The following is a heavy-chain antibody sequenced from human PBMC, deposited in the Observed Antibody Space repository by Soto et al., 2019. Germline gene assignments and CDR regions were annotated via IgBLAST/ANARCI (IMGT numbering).Heavy chain of an antibody. V-gene: IGHV3-7*01. CDR1: GFPFSNYW. Sequence: GGSLRLSCAASGFPFSNYWMSLVRQAPGKGLEWVANIKQDGSESNYADSVKGRFTISRENAENSLYLQMTSLRAEDTAVYYCASDRHIGPWGQGTMVTVSS. CDR3: ASDRHIGP. CDR2: IKQDGSES. J-gene: IGHJ5*02. D-gene: IGHD2-21*01.